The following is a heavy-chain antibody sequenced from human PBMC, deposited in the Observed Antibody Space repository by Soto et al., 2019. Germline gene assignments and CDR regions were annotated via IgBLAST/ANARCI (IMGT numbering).Heavy chain of an antibody. CDR3: AKDRYDIVVVVAATGGSGFYFQH. V-gene: IGHV3-30*18. D-gene: IGHD2-15*01. CDR2: ISYDGSNK. Sequence: GGSLRLSCAASGFTFSSYGMHWVRQAPGKGLEWVAVISYDGSNKYYADSVKGRFTISRDNSKNTLYLQMNSLRAEDTAVYYCAKDRYDIVVVVAATGGSGFYFQHWGQGTLVTVSS. J-gene: IGHJ1*01. CDR1: GFTFSSYG.